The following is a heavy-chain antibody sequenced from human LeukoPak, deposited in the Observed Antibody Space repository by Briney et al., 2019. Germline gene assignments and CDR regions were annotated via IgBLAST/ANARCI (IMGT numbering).Heavy chain of an antibody. V-gene: IGHV4-4*09. Sequence: SETLSLTCTASGGSISSYYWSWIRQPPGKGLEWIGSIYTSGSTNYNPSLKSRVTISVDTSKNQFSLKLSSVTAADTAVYYCARTLLMEYNWFDPWGQGTLVTVSS. CDR2: IYTSGST. CDR3: ARTLLMEYNWFDP. D-gene: IGHD2-8*01. J-gene: IGHJ5*02. CDR1: GGSISSYY.